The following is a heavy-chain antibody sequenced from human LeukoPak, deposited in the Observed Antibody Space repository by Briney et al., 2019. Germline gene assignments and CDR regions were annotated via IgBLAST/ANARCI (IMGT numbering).Heavy chain of an antibody. CDR3: AGRDSARNPWAY. J-gene: IGHJ4*02. Sequence: GGSLRLPCAASGFTFTNFWMNWIRRAPGRGLEWVANIRPDGSGKFYVDSVKGRFTISRDNAKNSVYLQMNSLRADDTAVYYCAGRDSARNPWAYWGQGTLVTVST. CDR2: IRPDGSGK. V-gene: IGHV3-7*01. CDR1: GFTFTNFW. D-gene: IGHD4-11*01.